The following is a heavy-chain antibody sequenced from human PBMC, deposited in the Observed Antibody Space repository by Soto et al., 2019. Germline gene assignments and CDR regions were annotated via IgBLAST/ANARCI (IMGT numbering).Heavy chain of an antibody. J-gene: IGHJ6*02. CDR2: IIPIFGTP. V-gene: IGHV1-69*13. CDR3: ARELPQRQGRNMDV. CDR1: GGTFTNYA. Sequence: VASVKVSCKASGGTFTNYAFSWVRQAPGQGLEWMGGIIPIFGTPDYAQKFQGRVTITADESTRTASMELSSLRSDDTAVYYWARELPQRQGRNMDVWGQGTTVTVS. D-gene: IGHD1-1*01.